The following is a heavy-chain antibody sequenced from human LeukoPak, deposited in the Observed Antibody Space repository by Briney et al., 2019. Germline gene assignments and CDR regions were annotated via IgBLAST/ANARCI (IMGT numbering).Heavy chain of an antibody. J-gene: IGHJ4*02. CDR1: GGSISNSSYY. Sequence: NTSETLSLTCTVSGGSISNSSYYWGWIRQPPGKGLEWIGEINHSGSTNYNPSLKSRVTISVDTSKNQFSLKLSPVTAADTAVYYCARVTGYMIEDYFDYWGQGILVTVSS. V-gene: IGHV4-39*07. CDR3: ARVTGYMIEDYFDY. CDR2: INHSGST. D-gene: IGHD3-9*01.